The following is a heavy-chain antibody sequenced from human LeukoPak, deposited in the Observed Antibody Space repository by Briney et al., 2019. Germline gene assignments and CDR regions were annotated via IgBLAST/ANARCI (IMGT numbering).Heavy chain of an antibody. D-gene: IGHD3-9*01. CDR2: ISSSGSTI. J-gene: IGHJ6*02. V-gene: IGHV3-11*04. Sequence: GGSLRLSCAASGFTFSDYYMSWIRQAPGKGLEWVSYISSSGSTIYYADSVKGRFTISRDNSKNTLYLQMNSLRAEDTAVYYCARDHPVAYYDILTGYFAHYGMDVWGQGTTVTVSS. CDR1: GFTFSDYY. CDR3: ARDHPVAYYDILTGYFAHYGMDV.